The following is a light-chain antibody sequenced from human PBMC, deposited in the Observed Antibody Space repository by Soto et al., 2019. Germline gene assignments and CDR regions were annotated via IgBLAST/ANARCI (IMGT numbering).Light chain of an antibody. J-gene: IGKJ1*01. V-gene: IGKV1-5*01. Sequence: DIQMTQSPATLSASLGDRVTITCRASQSISSWFAWYQQKPGKAPKLLIYDVSSLESGVPSRLSGSGSGTEFTLTISSLQPDDSATYYCQQYSTFWTFGQGTKVDIK. CDR3: QQYSTFWT. CDR2: DVS. CDR1: QSISSW.